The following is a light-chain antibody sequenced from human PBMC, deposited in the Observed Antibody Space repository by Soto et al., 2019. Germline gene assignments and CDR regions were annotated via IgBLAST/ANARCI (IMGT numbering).Light chain of an antibody. Sequence: DIQMTQSPSSLSASVGDRVTITCRASQGISNYLAWYQQKPGKVPKLLIYAASTLQSGVPSRFSGSGSGTDFTLTISSLQPEDVATYYCQKYNSAPPFTFGPGTKVDNK. CDR2: AAS. CDR3: QKYNSAPPFT. V-gene: IGKV1-27*01. J-gene: IGKJ3*01. CDR1: QGISNY.